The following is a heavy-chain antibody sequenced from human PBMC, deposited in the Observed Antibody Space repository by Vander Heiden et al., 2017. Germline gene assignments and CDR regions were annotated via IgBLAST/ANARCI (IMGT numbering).Heavy chain of an antibody. Sequence: EVQLLQSGGGLVHPVGSLRLLCVALGFNFICSAMNRVRQRPGKGREWVSGISGSGGITYYADSVKGRFTISRDNSKNTLYLQMNSLRAEDTAVYYCAKDLYNSRSPDYWVQGTLVTVSS. CDR2: ISGSGGIT. J-gene: IGHJ4*02. CDR3: AKDLYNSRSPDY. V-gene: IGHV3-23*01. CDR1: GFNFICSA. D-gene: IGHD3-10*01.